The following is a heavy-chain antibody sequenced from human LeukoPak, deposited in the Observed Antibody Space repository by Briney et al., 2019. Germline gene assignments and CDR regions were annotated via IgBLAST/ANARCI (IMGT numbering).Heavy chain of an antibody. CDR2: IYYSGST. CDR1: GGSISSYY. J-gene: IGHJ5*02. V-gene: IGHV4-59*01. D-gene: IGHD1-1*01. CDR3: ARGGYTGTNLNWVDP. Sequence: SETLSLTCTVSGGSISSYYWSWIRQPPGKGLEWIGYIYYSGSTNYNPSLKSRVTISVDTSKNQFSLKLSSVTAADTAVYYCARGGYTGTNLNWVDPLGQGTLVTVSS.